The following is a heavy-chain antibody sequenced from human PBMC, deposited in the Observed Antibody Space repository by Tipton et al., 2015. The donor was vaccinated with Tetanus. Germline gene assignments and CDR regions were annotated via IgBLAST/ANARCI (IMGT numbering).Heavy chain of an antibody. V-gene: IGHV3-30*04. CDR2: FSCDRLFGSFT. CDR3: AREGGNTYGNKDAFDI. CDR1: GFTFSRHN. Sequence: SLRLSCAASGFTFSRHNMHWVRQAAGKGLEWVAVFSCDRLFGSFTYHADSVKGRFTISRDNSKNMLYLQMNSLRAEDTALYYCAREGGNTYGNKDAFDIWGQGTVVTVSS. J-gene: IGHJ3*02. D-gene: IGHD1/OR15-1a*01.